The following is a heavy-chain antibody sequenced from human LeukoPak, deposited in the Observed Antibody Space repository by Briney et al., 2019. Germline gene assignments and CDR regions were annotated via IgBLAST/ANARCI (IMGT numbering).Heavy chain of an antibody. V-gene: IGHV4-61*01. CDR1: GGSVSSGSYY. Sequence: PSETLSLTCTVSGGSVSSGSYYWSWIRQPPGKRLEWIGYIYYSGSTNYNPSLKSRVIISVDTSKNQFSLKLSSVTAADTAVYYCARARNWNWYFDLWGRGTLVTVSS. CDR2: IYYSGST. D-gene: IGHD1-1*01. J-gene: IGHJ2*01. CDR3: ARARNWNWYFDL.